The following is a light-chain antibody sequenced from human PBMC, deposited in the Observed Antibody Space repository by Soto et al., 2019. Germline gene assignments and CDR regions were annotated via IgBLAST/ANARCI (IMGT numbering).Light chain of an antibody. CDR1: TRDIAGYNY. CDR3: TSFSSSTSLYV. J-gene: IGLJ1*01. Sequence: QSALIQPASVSGSLGQSITISCTGTTRDIAGYNYISWYQQLPGKAPKLMIYQVTIRPSGISNRFSGSKSGNTASLTISGLQAEHEADYYCTSFSSSTSLYVFGTGTKVTVL. V-gene: IGLV2-14*01. CDR2: QVT.